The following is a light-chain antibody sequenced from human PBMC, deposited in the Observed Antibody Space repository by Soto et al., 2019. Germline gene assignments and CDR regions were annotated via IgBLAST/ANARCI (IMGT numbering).Light chain of an antibody. V-gene: IGKV3-15*01. J-gene: IGKJ5*01. CDR3: QQYNNWPFS. CDR1: QGVTTN. CDR2: DVS. Sequence: IVMTQSPSTLSVSPVEIATLSFMAGQGVTTNFAWYQQKSGQSPRLLIYDVSIRATGVPARFSATGSETDFTLTISGLQSEDSAVYFCQQYNNWPFSFGQGTRLEIK.